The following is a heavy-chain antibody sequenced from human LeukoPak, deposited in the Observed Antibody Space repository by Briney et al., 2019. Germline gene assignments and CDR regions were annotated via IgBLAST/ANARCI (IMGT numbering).Heavy chain of an antibody. CDR1: GFTFSSYA. D-gene: IGHD3-22*01. V-gene: IGHV3-30-3*01. CDR2: ISYDGSNK. CDR3: ARDSSGDY. Sequence: GGSLRLSCAASGFTFSSYAMHWVRQAPGKGLEWVAVISYDGSNKYYADSVKGRFTISRDSSKNTLYLQMNSLRAEDTAVYYCARDSSGDYWGQGTLVTVSS. J-gene: IGHJ4*02.